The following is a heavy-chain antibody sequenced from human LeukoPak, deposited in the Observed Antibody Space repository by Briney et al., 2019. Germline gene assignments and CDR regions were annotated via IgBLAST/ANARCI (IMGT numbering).Heavy chain of an antibody. Sequence: PSETLSLTCDVSGGSISRTNWWSWVRQSPGQGLEWIGEISLSGRTNYNPSLQSRVTMSLDESKNQLSLDLASVTVADTAVYYCSRESGAFSPFGYWGQGTLVTVSS. J-gene: IGHJ4*02. V-gene: IGHV4-4*02. CDR1: GGSISRTNW. CDR2: ISLSGRT. CDR3: SRESGAFSPFGY. D-gene: IGHD1-26*01.